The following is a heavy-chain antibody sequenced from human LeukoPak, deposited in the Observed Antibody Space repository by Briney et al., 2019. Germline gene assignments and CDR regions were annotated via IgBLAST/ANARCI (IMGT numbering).Heavy chain of an antibody. CDR1: GYTFTSYY. CDR3: ASSAVAGTIRAYFDY. CDR2: INPSGGST. V-gene: IGHV1-46*01. D-gene: IGHD6-19*01. J-gene: IGHJ4*02. Sequence: EASVKVSCKASGYTFTSYYMHWVRQAPGQGLEWMGIINPSGGSTSYAQKFQGRVTMTRDTSTSTVYMELSSLRAEDTAVYYCASSAVAGTIRAYFDYWGQGTLVTVSS.